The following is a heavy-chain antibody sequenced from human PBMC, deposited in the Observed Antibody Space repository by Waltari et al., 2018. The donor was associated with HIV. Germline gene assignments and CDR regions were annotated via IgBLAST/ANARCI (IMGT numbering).Heavy chain of an antibody. CDR2: IKQDGREK. CDR3: AGRSPARRLNWFDP. V-gene: IGHV3-7*01. Sequence: EVQLVESGGGLVQPGGSLRLSCATSGFTFSSYWMSWVRQAPGNGLECVVNIKQDGREKYYVDSMKGRFTIARDNAKNSLYLQINSLKAEETAVYYCAGRSPARRLNWFDPWGQGTLVIVSS. CDR1: GFTFSSYW. D-gene: IGHD2-8*01. J-gene: IGHJ5*02.